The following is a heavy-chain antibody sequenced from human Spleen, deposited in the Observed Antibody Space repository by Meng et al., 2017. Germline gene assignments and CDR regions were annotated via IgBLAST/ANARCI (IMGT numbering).Heavy chain of an antibody. CDR1: GGSFSGYY. D-gene: IGHD1-26*01. Sequence: QVQLQQWGAGLLKPSETLSLTCAVYGGSFSGYYWNWIRQSPGKGLEWIGEINHTGSTNSNPSLESRVTMSVDTSKNQISLKLSSVTAADTAVYYCARRGILPDYWGQGTLVTVSS. J-gene: IGHJ4*02. CDR3: ARRGILPDY. V-gene: IGHV4-34*02. CDR2: INHTGST.